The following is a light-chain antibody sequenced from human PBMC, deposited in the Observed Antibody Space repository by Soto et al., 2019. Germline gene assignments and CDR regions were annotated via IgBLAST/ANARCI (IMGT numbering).Light chain of an antibody. CDR3: QQSSNWPRT. CDR2: GAS. J-gene: IGKJ1*01. Sequence: EIVMTQSPATLSVSPGERVTLSCRASQFISNSLAWYQQRPGQPPRLLIYGASTRAAGISARFSGSGSGTEFTLTISSLQSEDFAVYYCQQSSNWPRTLGQGTKVDI. CDR1: QFISNS. V-gene: IGKV3-15*01.